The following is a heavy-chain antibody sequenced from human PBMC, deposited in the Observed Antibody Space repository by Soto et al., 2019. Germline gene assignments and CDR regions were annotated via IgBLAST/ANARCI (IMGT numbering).Heavy chain of an antibody. Sequence: QVQLVQSGAEVKKPGSSVKVSCKASGGTFSSYAISWVRQAPGQGLEWMGGIIPIFGTANYAQKFQGRVTLTADKSTSTAYLALSSLRSEDTAVYYCARVYDFWSGYLAACGFYYYGMDVWCQGTTVTVSS. J-gene: IGHJ6*02. V-gene: IGHV1-69*06. D-gene: IGHD3-3*01. CDR3: ARVYDFWSGYLAACGFYYYGMDV. CDR1: GGTFSSYA. CDR2: IIPIFGTA.